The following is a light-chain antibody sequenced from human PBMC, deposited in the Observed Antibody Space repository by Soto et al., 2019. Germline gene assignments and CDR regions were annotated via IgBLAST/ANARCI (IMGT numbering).Light chain of an antibody. CDR2: AAS. CDR3: LQNNCSPRT. Sequence: DIQMAQSPSPLSGSVGDRLTITCRASQSISSWLTWYQQKTGKXPKXXIFAASSLQSGVPSRFSVIVSGTAGSITIRSLQPEDAETYDCLQNNCSPRTFGQGTKVDIK. CDR1: QSISSW. V-gene: IGKV1-39*01. J-gene: IGKJ1*01.